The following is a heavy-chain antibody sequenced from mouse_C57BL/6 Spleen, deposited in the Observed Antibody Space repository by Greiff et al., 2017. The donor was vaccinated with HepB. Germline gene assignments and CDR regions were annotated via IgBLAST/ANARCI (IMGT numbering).Heavy chain of an antibody. D-gene: IGHD2-4*01. V-gene: IGHV5-16*01. CDR1: GFTFSDYY. J-gene: IGHJ1*03. Sequence: EVMLVESEGGLVQPGSSMKLSCTASGFTFSDYYMAWVRQVPEKGLEWVANINYDGSSTYYLDSLKSRFIISRDNAKNILYQQMSSLKSEDTATYYCARDYDYDGYFDVWGTGTTVTVSS. CDR2: INYDGSST. CDR3: ARDYDYDGYFDV.